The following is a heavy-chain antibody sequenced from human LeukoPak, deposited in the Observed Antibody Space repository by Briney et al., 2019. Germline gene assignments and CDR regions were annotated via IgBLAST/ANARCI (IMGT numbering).Heavy chain of an antibody. D-gene: IGHD6-19*01. CDR1: GFTFDDYA. V-gene: IGHV3-48*01. CDR2: ISPSGGNT. Sequence: GGSLRLSCAASGFTFDDYAMHWVRQAPGKGLQWLAYISPSGGNTLYADSVKGRFTISRDNVKNVVYLQMNSLTPEDTALYYCASRRSGWPNDAFDIWGQGTMVTVTS. J-gene: IGHJ3*02. CDR3: ASRRSGWPNDAFDI.